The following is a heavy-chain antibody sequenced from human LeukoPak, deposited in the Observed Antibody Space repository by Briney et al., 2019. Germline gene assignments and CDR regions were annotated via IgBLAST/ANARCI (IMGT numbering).Heavy chain of an antibody. J-gene: IGHJ3*02. CDR3: ARGSSDYGDYVDAFDI. V-gene: IGHV4-34*01. D-gene: IGHD4-17*01. CDR1: GGSFSGYY. CDR2: INHSGST. Sequence: SETLSLTCAVYGGSFSGYYWSWIRQPPGKGLEWTGEINHSGSTNYNPSLKSRVTKSVDTSKNQFSLKLSSVTAADTAVYYCARGSSDYGDYVDAFDIWGQGTMVTVSS.